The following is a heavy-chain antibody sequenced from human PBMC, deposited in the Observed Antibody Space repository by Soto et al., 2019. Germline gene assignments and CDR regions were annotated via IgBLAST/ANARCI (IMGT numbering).Heavy chain of an antibody. CDR3: AREVSGGSYFFDY. V-gene: IGHV1-46*01. CDR1: GYTFPSCY. Sequence: ASVEVSCKASGYTFPSCYMHWVRQARGQGLEWMGIINPSGGSTSYAQKFQGRVTMTRDTSTSTVYMELSSLRSEDTAVYYCAREVSGGSYFFDYWGQGTLVTVSS. D-gene: IGHD1-26*01. CDR2: INPSGGST. J-gene: IGHJ4*02.